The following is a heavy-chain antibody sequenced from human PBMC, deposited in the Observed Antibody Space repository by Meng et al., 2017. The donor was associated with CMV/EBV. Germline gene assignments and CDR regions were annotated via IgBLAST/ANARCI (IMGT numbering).Heavy chain of an antibody. CDR2: IIPILGIA. Sequence: SVKVSCKASGGTFSSYTISWVRQAPGQGLEWMGRIIPILGIANYAQKFQGRVTITADKSTSTAYMELSSLRSEDTAVYYCARENYDFWSGYYTGGTYYYGMDVWGQGTTVTV. V-gene: IGHV1-69*04. D-gene: IGHD3-3*01. CDR1: GGTFSSYT. J-gene: IGHJ6*02. CDR3: ARENYDFWSGYYTGGTYYYGMDV.